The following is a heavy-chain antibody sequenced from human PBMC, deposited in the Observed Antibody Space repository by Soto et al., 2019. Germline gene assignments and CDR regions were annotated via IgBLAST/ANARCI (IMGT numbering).Heavy chain of an antibody. CDR3: AKDSIVVVVAATPDY. CDR1: GFTFSSYG. J-gene: IGHJ4*02. CDR2: ISYDGSNK. V-gene: IGHV3-30*18. Sequence: QVQLVESGGGVVQPGRSLRLSCAASGFTFSSYGMHWVRQAPGKGLEWVAVISYDGSNKYYADSVKGRFTISRDNSKNTLYLQMNSLRAEDTAVYYCAKDSIVVVVAATPDYWGQGTLVTVSS. D-gene: IGHD2-15*01.